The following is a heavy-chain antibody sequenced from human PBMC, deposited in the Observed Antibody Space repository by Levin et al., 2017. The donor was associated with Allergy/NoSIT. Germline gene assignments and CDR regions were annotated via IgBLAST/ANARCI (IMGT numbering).Heavy chain of an antibody. J-gene: IGHJ6*02. D-gene: IGHD6-13*01. V-gene: IGHV3-23*01. CDR3: AKRQLAAAGIYYYYYGMDV. CDR2: ISGSGGST. CDR1: GFTFSSYA. Sequence: GESLKISCAASGFTFSSYAMSWVRQAPGKGLEWVSAISGSGGSTYYADSVKGRFTISRDNSKNTLYLQMNSLRAEDTAVYYCAKRQLAAAGIYYYYYGMDVWGQGTTVTVSS.